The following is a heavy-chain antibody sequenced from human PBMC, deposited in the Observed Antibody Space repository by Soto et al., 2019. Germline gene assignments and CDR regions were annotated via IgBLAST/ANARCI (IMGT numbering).Heavy chain of an antibody. V-gene: IGHV4-30-4*01. CDR3: ARFPVQADESYYGMAV. J-gene: IGHJ6*02. D-gene: IGHD2-15*01. CDR1: GGSISSGDYY. Sequence: LSLTFTVSGGSISSGDYYWSWIRQPPLKGLEWIGYIYYSGSTYYNPSLKSRVTISVDTSKNQFSLKLSSVTAADTAVYYCARFPVQADESYYGMAVWGQGTPVTAS. CDR2: IYYSGST.